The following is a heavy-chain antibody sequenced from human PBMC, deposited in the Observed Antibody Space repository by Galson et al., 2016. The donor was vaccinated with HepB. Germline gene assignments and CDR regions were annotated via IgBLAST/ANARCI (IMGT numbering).Heavy chain of an antibody. CDR1: GDSVSSNSAA. CDR2: TYYRSKWYN. D-gene: IGHD6-19*01. J-gene: IGHJ4*02. Sequence: CAIPGDSVSSNSAAWNWIRQSQSRGLEWLGRTYYRSKWYNESAVSVKSRITIKSDTSTNQFSLQLNSVTPDDTAVYYCARDTVRSGWYLFYFDYWGQGTLVTVSS. V-gene: IGHV6-1*01. CDR3: ARDTVRSGWYLFYFDY.